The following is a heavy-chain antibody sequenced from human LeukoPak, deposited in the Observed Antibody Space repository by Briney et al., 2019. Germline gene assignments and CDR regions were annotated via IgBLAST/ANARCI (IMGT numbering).Heavy chain of an antibody. CDR2: IYYSGST. D-gene: IGHD2-2*01. CDR3: ARGEYQLLWGYYYYGMDV. Sequence: SETLSLTCTVSGGSIGSYYWSWIRQPPGKGLEWIGYIYYSGSTNYNPSLKSRVTISVDTSKNQFSLKLSSVTAADTAVYYCARGEYQLLWGYYYYGMDVWGKGTTVTVSS. V-gene: IGHV4-59*01. CDR1: GGSIGSYY. J-gene: IGHJ6*04.